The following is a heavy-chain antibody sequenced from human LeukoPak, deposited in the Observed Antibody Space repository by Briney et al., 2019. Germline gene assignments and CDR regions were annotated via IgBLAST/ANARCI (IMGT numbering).Heavy chain of an antibody. Sequence: GRSLRLSCAAFGLTFSSYAMHWVRQAPGKGLEWGAVISYDGRNTYEADSVKGRFTISRDNSKNTLYLQMNSLRAEDAAVYYCARRGPRSSMPTAENFQHWGQGTLVTVSS. D-gene: IGHD2-2*01. V-gene: IGHV3-30*01. CDR1: GLTFSSYA. CDR3: ARRGPRSSMPTAENFQH. J-gene: IGHJ1*01. CDR2: ISYDGRNT.